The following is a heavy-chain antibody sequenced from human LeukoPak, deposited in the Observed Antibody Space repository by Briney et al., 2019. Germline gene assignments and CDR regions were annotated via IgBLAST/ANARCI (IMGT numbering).Heavy chain of an antibody. Sequence: SETLSLTCTVSGGSISSSSYYWGWIRQPPGKGLEWIGSIYYSGSTYYNPSLKSRVTISVDTSKNQFSLKLNSVTAADTAVYYCAAPYIGSSWYFVAFDIWGQGTMVTVSP. D-gene: IGHD6-13*01. J-gene: IGHJ3*02. CDR3: AAPYIGSSWYFVAFDI. CDR1: GGSISSSSYY. V-gene: IGHV4-39*01. CDR2: IYYSGST.